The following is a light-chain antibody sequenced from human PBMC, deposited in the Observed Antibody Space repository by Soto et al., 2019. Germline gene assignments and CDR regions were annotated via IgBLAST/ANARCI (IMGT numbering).Light chain of an antibody. CDR1: SSDVGVYNY. CDR2: EVS. CDR3: SSYTSATTL. Sequence: QSALTQPASVSGSPGQSITISCTETSSDVGVYNYVSWYQQHPGKAPKLIIFEVSNRPSGVSNRFSGSKSGNTASLTISGLQTEDEADYYCSSYTSATTLFGGGTKLTVL. V-gene: IGLV2-14*03. J-gene: IGLJ2*01.